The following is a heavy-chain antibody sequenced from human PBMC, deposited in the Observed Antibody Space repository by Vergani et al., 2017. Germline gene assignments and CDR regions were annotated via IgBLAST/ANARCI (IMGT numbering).Heavy chain of an antibody. V-gene: IGHV4-30-4*01. CDR2: IYYSGST. Sequence: QLQLQESGPGLVKPSQTLSLTCTVSGGSISSGDYYWSWIRQPPGKGLEWIGYIYYSGSTYYNPSLKSRVTISVDTSKNQFSLKLSSVTAADTAVYYCARESLYCSGGSCYSNYFDYWGQGTLVTVSS. CDR1: GGSISSGDYY. J-gene: IGHJ4*02. D-gene: IGHD2-15*01. CDR3: ARESLYCSGGSCYSNYFDY.